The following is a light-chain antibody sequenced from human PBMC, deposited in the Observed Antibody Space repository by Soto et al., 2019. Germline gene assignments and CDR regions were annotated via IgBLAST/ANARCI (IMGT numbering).Light chain of an antibody. CDR1: SSNIGAGYD. CDR2: GNS. CDR3: QSYDSSLSGYYV. J-gene: IGLJ1*01. V-gene: IGLV1-40*01. Sequence: QSVLTQPPSVSGAPGQRVTISCTGSSSNIGAGYDVHWYQQLPGTAPKLLLYGNSNRPSGVPDRFSGPKSGTSSSLAITGLQAEDEADSYCQSYDSSLSGYYVFGTGTKVTVL.